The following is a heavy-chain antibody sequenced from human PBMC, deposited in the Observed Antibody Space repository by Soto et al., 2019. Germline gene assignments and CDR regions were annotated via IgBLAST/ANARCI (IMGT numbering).Heavy chain of an antibody. J-gene: IGHJ4*02. CDR3: AKDLRKLQLWSANDY. V-gene: IGHV3-23*01. CDR2: ISGSGGST. CDR1: GFTFSSYA. Sequence: EVQLLESGGGLVQPGGSLRLSCAASGFTFSSYAMSWVRQTPGKGLEWVSAISGSGGSTYYADSVKGRFTISRDNSKNTLYLQMNSLRAEDTAVYYCAKDLRKLQLWSANDYWGQGTLVTVSS. D-gene: IGHD5-18*01.